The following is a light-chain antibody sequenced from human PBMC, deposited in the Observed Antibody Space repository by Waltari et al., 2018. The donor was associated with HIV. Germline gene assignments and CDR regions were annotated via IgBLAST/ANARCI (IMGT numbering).Light chain of an antibody. CDR3: QQYNNWPPIT. CDR2: GAS. CDR1: QGISSN. Sequence: ELLMTPSPATLSVSPGKRATLSCRASQGISSNLAWYRQKPGQAPRLLILGASTRANGSPARFRGSGSGKEFTLTISSLQSEDFAVYFCQQYNNWPPITFGQGTRLEI. V-gene: IGKV3-15*01. J-gene: IGKJ5*01.